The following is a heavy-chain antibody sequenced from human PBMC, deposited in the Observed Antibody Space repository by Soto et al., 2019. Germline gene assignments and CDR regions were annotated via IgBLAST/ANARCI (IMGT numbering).Heavy chain of an antibody. CDR2: IYHRGST. V-gene: IGHV4-30-2*01. Sequence: PSEALSLTFAGPGRSLRSGGFSWSWIRQQPGKGLEWIGYIYHRGSTYYNPSLKSGVTISVDRSKNQFSLKLSSVTAADTAMYYCARVPGPWGQGTLVTVSS. J-gene: IGHJ5*02. CDR3: ARVPGP. CDR1: GRSLRSGGFS.